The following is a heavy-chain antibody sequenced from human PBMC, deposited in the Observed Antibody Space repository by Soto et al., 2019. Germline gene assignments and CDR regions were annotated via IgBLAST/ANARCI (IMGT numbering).Heavy chain of an antibody. CDR1: GFTFSHYA. D-gene: IGHD3-22*01. J-gene: IGHJ4*02. Sequence: AVSLRLSCGASGFTFSHYAMNWVRQAPGKGLEWVSGISGRGSSTYYADSVKGRFTISRDNSQNTIYLQMNSLRAEDTAVYYCAREKYYYDKSGYYSSYLDSWGQGTPVTVSS. CDR3: AREKYYYDKSGYYSSYLDS. CDR2: ISGRGSST. V-gene: IGHV3-23*01.